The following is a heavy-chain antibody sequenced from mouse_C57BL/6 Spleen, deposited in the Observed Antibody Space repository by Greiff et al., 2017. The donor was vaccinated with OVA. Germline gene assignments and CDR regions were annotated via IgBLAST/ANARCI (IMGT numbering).Heavy chain of an antibody. D-gene: IGHD2-4*01. V-gene: IGHV1-7*01. CDR3: ARDYDYWYFDV. CDR2: INPSSGYT. CDR1: GYTFTSYW. J-gene: IGHJ1*03. Sequence: VQLMESGADLAKPGASVKLSCKASGYTFTSYWMHWVQQRPGQGLEWIGYINPSSGYTKYNQKFKDKATLTADKSSSTAYMQLSSLTYEDSAVYYCARDYDYWYFDVWGKGTTVTVSS.